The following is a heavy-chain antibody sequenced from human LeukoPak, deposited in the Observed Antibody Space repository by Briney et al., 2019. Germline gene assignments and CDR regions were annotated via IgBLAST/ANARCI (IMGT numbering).Heavy chain of an antibody. V-gene: IGHV3-21*01. CDR1: GFTFSSYS. J-gene: IGHJ4*02. D-gene: IGHD3-22*01. Sequence: KPGGSLRLSCAASGFTFSSYSMNWVRQAPGKGLEWVSSISSSSSYIYYADSVKGRFTISRDNAKNSLYLQMNSLRAEDTAVYYCARGVPYYYDSSGYSRFDYWGQGTLVTVSS. CDR3: ARGVPYYYDSSGYSRFDY. CDR2: ISSSSSYI.